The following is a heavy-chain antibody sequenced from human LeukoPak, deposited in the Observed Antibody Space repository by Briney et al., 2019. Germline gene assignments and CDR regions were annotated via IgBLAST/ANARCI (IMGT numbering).Heavy chain of an antibody. CDR1: GYTFTGYY. Sequence: ASVKVSCKASGYTFTGYYMHWVRQAPGQGLEWMGWINPNSGGTNYAQKFQGRVTITADESTSTAYMELSSLRSEDTAVYYCARRRGSYWDQSFDYWGQGTLVTVSS. CDR3: ARRRGSYWDQSFDY. J-gene: IGHJ4*02. CDR2: INPNSGGT. V-gene: IGHV1-2*02. D-gene: IGHD1-26*01.